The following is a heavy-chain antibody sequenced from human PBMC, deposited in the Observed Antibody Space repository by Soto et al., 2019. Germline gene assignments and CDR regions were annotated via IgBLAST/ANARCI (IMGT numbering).Heavy chain of an antibody. J-gene: IGHJ2*01. CDR3: ARGGSGSYFWYFDL. D-gene: IGHD1-26*01. V-gene: IGHV3-48*03. CDR1: GFTFSRYE. CDR2: ISSSSSTL. Sequence: GGSLRLSCADSGFTFSRYEMNWVHQAPGKGLEWVSYISSSSSTLYYAASVKGRFTISRDNAKNSLYLQMNSLRAEDTAVYYCARGGSGSYFWYFDLWGRGTLVTVSS.